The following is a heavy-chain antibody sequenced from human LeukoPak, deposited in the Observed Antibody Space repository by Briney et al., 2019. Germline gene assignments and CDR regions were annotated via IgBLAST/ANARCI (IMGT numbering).Heavy chain of an antibody. CDR2: ISSSGSTI. CDR3: AREILAPGKTHDY. Sequence: PGGSLRLSCAASGFTFSDYYMSWIRQAPGKGLEWLSYISSSGSTIYYADSVKGRFTMSRDNAKNSLYLQMNSLRAEDTAVYFCAREILAPGKTHDYWGQGTLVTVSS. CDR1: GFTFSDYY. J-gene: IGHJ4*02. V-gene: IGHV3-11*04.